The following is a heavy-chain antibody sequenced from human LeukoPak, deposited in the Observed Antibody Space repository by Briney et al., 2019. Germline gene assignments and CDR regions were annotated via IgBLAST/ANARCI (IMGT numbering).Heavy chain of an antibody. CDR2: IFYSGST. D-gene: IGHD6-19*01. CDR1: GGSISSSSFY. Sequence: SETLSLTCTVSGGSISSSSFYWGWIRQPPGKGLEWIGTIFYSGSTYYNPSLKSRVTMSVDTSNNQFSLKLSSVTAADTAVYYCARQGYTSGQGLTNNWFGPWGQGSLVTVSS. V-gene: IGHV4-39*01. CDR3: ARQGYTSGQGLTNNWFGP. J-gene: IGHJ5*02.